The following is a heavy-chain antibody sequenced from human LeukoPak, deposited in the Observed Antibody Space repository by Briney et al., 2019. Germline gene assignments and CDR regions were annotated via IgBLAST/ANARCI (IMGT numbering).Heavy chain of an antibody. Sequence: ASVKVSCKASGSTFTSYDINWVRQATGQGLEWMGWMNPNSGNTGYAQKFQGRVTMTRNTSISTAYMELSRLRSDDTAVYYCARSPTYYGPGSYYYDYWGQGTLVTVSS. J-gene: IGHJ4*02. CDR3: ARSPTYYGPGSYYYDY. D-gene: IGHD3-10*01. V-gene: IGHV1-8*01. CDR2: MNPNSGNT. CDR1: GSTFTSYD.